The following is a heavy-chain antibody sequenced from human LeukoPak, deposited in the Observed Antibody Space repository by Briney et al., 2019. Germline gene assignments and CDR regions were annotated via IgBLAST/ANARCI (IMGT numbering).Heavy chain of an antibody. CDR2: IDSDGNST. CDR1: RFTFNTYW. D-gene: IGHD1-1*01. V-gene: IGHV3-74*01. J-gene: IGHJ4*02. Sequence: GGSLRLSCAASRFTFNTYWMHWVRQAPGKGLVWVSRIDSDGNSTAYADSVKGRFTISRDNAKNTLYLQMNSLRAEDTAVYYCASEGTSGTTWGPDYWGQGTLVTVSS. CDR3: ASEGTSGTTWGPDY.